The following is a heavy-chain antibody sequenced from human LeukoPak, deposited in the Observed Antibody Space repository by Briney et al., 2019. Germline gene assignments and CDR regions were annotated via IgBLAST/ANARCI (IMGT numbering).Heavy chain of an antibody. CDR2: FDPEDGET. CDR3: ARDLSSPGGRWFDP. D-gene: IGHD2-2*01. CDR1: GYTLTELS. V-gene: IGHV1-24*01. J-gene: IGHJ5*02. Sequence: ASVKVSCKVSGYTLTELSMHWVRQAPGKGLVWMGGFDPEDGETIYAQKFQGRVTMTEDTSTDTAYMELSSLRSEDTAVYYCARDLSSPGGRWFDPWGQGTLVTVSS.